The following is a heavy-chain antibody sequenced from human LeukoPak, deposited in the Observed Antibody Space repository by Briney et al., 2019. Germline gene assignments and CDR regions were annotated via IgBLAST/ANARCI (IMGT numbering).Heavy chain of an antibody. CDR1: GFTFSSHG. CDR2: ISPSGGIT. CDR3: ARDNSVGDTAWWFDP. V-gene: IGHV3-23*01. D-gene: IGHD1-26*01. J-gene: IGHJ5*02. Sequence: GGTLRLSCAASGFTFSSHGMNWVRQAPGKGLEWVSGISPSGGITYYTDSVKGRFTISRDNSKNTVSLQMNSLRGEDTAVYYCARDNSVGDTAWWFDPWGQGTLVTVSS.